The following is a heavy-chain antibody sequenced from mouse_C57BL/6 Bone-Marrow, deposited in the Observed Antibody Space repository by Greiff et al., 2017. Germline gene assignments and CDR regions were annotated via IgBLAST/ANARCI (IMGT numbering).Heavy chain of an antibody. CDR1: GYTFTDYE. Sequence: QVQLQQSGAELVRPGASVTLSCKASGYTFTDYEMHWVKQTPVHGLEWIGAIDPETGGTAYNQKFKGKAILTADKSSSTAYMELRSLTSEDSAVYYCTKGLRSYYCDYWGQGTTLTVSS. CDR2: IDPETGGT. D-gene: IGHD3-2*02. J-gene: IGHJ2*01. V-gene: IGHV1-15*01. CDR3: TKGLRSYYCDY.